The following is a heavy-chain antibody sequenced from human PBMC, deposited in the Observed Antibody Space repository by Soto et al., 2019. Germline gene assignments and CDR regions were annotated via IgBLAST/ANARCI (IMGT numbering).Heavy chain of an antibody. Sequence: PGGSLRLSCAASGFTFSSYAMSWVRQAPGKGLEWVSAISGSGGSTYYADSVKGRFTISRDNSKNTLYLQMNSLRAEDTAVYYCAKRGKRCYDILTVPFEYWGQGTLGTVAS. CDR1: GFTFSSYA. J-gene: IGHJ4*02. CDR2: ISGSGGST. CDR3: AKRGKRCYDILTVPFEY. D-gene: IGHD3-9*01. V-gene: IGHV3-23*01.